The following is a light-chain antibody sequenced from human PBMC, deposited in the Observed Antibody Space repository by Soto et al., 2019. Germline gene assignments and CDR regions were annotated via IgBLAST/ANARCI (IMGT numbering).Light chain of an antibody. V-gene: IGLV2-14*01. J-gene: IGLJ1*01. CDR1: SSDIGAYNY. Sequence: QSALTQPASVSGSPGQSITISCTGSSSDIGAYNYVSWFQQYPGKAPKLIISEVSNRPSGVSNRFSGSKSGTAASPTISGLQTEDEADYFCFSFTTDWTHVFGTGTKV. CDR2: EVS. CDR3: FSFTTDWTHV.